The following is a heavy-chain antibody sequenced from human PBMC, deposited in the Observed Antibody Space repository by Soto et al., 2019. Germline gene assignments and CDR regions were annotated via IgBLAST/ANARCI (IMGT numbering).Heavy chain of an antibody. J-gene: IGHJ4*02. D-gene: IGHD1-7*01. CDR1: GGSISSTNW. Sequence: QVQLQESGPGLVRPSGTLSLTCAVSGGSISSTNWWSWVRQTPGRGLEWIAAIHHSGSANYNPYLKSRGTISVDKSKNHFALKLSSVTAADTAVYHCARYSAPSGTYYFDYWGQGTLVTVSS. CDR2: IHHSGSA. V-gene: IGHV4-4*02. CDR3: ARYSAPSGTYYFDY.